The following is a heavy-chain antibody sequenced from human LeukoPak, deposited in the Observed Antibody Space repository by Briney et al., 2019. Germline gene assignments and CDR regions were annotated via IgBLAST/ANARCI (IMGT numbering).Heavy chain of an antibody. CDR2: INHSGST. CDR3: ARDSIAVDP. V-gene: IGHV4-4*02. CDR1: GGSISSSNW. J-gene: IGHJ5*02. Sequence: PSETLSLTCAVSGGSISSSNWWSWVRQPPGKGLEWIGEINHSGSTNYNPSLKSRVTISVDTSKNQFSLKLSSVTAADTAVYYCARDSIAVDPWGQGTLVTASS. D-gene: IGHD6-19*01.